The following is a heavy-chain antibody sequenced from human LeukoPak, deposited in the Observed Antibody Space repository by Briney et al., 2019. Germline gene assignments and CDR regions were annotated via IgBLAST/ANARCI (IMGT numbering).Heavy chain of an antibody. CDR1: GFTLSSYS. CDR3: ARDRDYAFDY. D-gene: IGHD4-17*01. J-gene: IGHJ4*02. Sequence: GTSLRLSCAASGFTLSSYSMNWVRQAPGKGLEWISYIDSDTYGNTIHYPHTVKGRFTISRDNAKNSLYLQMDSLRDEDTAVYYCARDRDYAFDYWGQGTLVTVSS. V-gene: IGHV3-48*02. CDR2: IDSDTYGNTI.